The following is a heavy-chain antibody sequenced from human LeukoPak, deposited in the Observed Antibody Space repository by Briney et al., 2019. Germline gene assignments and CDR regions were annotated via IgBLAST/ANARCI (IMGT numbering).Heavy chain of an antibody. CDR2: IYSGGTT. Sequence: GGSLRLSCAASGFTLSSNYMSWVRQAPGKGLEWVSIIYSGGTTYYADSVKGRFTISRDSSKNTLSLQMNSLRAEDTAMYYCARAVAGYYFDYWGQGTLVTVSS. CDR3: ARAVAGYYFDY. J-gene: IGHJ4*02. D-gene: IGHD6-19*01. CDR1: GFTLSSNY. V-gene: IGHV3-53*01.